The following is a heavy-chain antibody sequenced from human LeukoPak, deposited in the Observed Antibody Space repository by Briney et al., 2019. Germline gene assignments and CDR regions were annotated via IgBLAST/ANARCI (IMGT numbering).Heavy chain of an antibody. V-gene: IGHV4-59*01. CDR1: GGSISSYY. J-gene: IGHJ6*02. CDR2: IYYSGSA. Sequence: SETLSVTCTVSGGSISSYYWSWIRQPPGKGLEWIGYIYYSGSANYNPSLKSRVTISVDTSKNQFSLKLSSVTAADTAVYYCARGYCSSTSCPYGMDVWGQGTTVTVSS. CDR3: ARGYCSSTSCPYGMDV. D-gene: IGHD2-2*01.